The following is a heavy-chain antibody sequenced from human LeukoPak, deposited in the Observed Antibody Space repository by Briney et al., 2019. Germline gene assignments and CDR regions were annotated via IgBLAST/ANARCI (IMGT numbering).Heavy chain of an antibody. CDR2: MNPNSGNT. V-gene: IGHV1-8*01. CDR3: ARDVSDCSGGSCYSYFDY. Sequence: ASVKVSCKASGYTFTSYDINWVRQATGQGLEWMGWMNPNSGNTSYAQKFQGRVTVTRDTSTSTVYMELSSLRSEDTAVYYCARDVSDCSGGSCYSYFDYWGQGSLVTVSS. CDR1: GYTFTSYD. D-gene: IGHD2-15*01. J-gene: IGHJ4*02.